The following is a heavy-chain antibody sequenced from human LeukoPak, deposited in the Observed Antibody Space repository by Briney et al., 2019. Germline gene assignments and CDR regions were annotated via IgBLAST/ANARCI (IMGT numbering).Heavy chain of an antibody. J-gene: IGHJ6*03. D-gene: IGHD1-7*01. CDR2: ISAYNGNT. V-gene: IGHV1-18*01. CDR3: ARDLGNWNYGLGINPLYYYYMDV. Sequence: ASVKVSCKASGYTFTSYGISWVRQAPGQGLEWMGWISAYNGNTNYAQKLQGRVTMTTDTSTSTAYMELRSLRSDDTAVYYCARDLGNWNYGLGINPLYYYYMDVWGKGTTVTVSS. CDR1: GYTFTSYG.